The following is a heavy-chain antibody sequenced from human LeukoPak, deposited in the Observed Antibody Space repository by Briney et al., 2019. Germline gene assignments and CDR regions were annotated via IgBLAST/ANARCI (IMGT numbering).Heavy chain of an antibody. CDR1: GFTFSNSA. CDR2: ISGSGNTI. J-gene: IGHJ4*02. CDR3: ASLDY. Sequence: GPLRLSCAASGFTFSNSAMNWVRQAPGKGLEWISYISGSGNTIYYADSVKGRFTISRDNAKNSVYLQMNGLRDEDTAVYYCASLDYWGQGTLVTVSS. V-gene: IGHV3-48*02.